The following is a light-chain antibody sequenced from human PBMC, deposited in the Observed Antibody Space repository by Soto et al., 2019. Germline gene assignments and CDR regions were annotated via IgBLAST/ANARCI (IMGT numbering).Light chain of an antibody. CDR2: KDS. CDR1: ALPRQY. Sequence: SYELIQPPSVSVSPGQTAKMTCSGDALPRQYAFWYQHKPGQAPVLVIYKDSERPSGIHERFSGSSSGTTVTLTISGVQAEDEADYSCQSAVSSGTYLVFGGGTKVTVL. CDR3: QSAVSSGTYLV. V-gene: IGLV3-25*01. J-gene: IGLJ2*01.